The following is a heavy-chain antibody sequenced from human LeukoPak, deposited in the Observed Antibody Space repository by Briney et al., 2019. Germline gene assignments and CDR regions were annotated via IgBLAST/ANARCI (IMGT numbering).Heavy chain of an antibody. D-gene: IGHD1-20*01. CDR2: IKEDGSEK. Sequence: GGSLRLSCAASGFTFSTNWMSWVRQAPGKGLEWVANIKEDGSEKYYVDSVKGRFTISRDNAKNPLYLQMNSLRAEDTAVYHCARDGCNWNVDASDIWGQGTVVTVSS. J-gene: IGHJ3*02. CDR3: ARDGCNWNVDASDI. V-gene: IGHV3-7*01. CDR1: GFTFSTNW.